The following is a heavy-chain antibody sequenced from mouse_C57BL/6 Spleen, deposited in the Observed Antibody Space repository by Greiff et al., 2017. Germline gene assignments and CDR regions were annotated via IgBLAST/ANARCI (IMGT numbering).Heavy chain of an antibody. CDR2: INPNYGTT. V-gene: IGHV1-39*01. CDR1: GYSFTDYN. J-gene: IGHJ3*01. Sequence: EVKLMESGPELVKPGASVKISCKASGYSFTDYNMNWVKQSNGKSLEWIGVINPNYGTTSYNQKFKGKATLTVDQSSSTAYMQLNSLTSEDSAVYYCAREDYYGSRGFAYWGQGTLVTVSA. CDR3: AREDYYGSRGFAY. D-gene: IGHD1-1*01.